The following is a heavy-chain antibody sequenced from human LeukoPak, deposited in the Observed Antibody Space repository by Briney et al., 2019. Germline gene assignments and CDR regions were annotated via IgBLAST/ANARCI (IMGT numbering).Heavy chain of an antibody. J-gene: IGHJ4*02. V-gene: IGHV4-59*01. D-gene: IGHD1-26*01. Sequence: SETLSLTRTVSGGSISSYYWSWIRQPPGKGLEWIGYIYYSGSTNYNPSLKSRVTISVDTSKNQFSLKLSSVTAADTAVYYCAGVSGSYRHNYFDYWGQGTLVTVSS. CDR1: GGSISSYY. CDR2: IYYSGST. CDR3: AGVSGSYRHNYFDY.